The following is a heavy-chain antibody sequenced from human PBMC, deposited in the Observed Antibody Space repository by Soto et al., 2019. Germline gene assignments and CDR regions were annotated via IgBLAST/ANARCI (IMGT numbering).Heavy chain of an antibody. D-gene: IGHD6-19*01. CDR2: ISGSGGST. J-gene: IGHJ1*01. Sequence: GGALRVSCAASGFTFSGYAMSWVRQAPGKGLEWVSAISGSGGSTYYADSVNGRFTISRDNSKNTLYLQMNSLRAEDTAVYYCAKAKYSSGWMVYCGQGTLVTVSS. CDR1: GFTFSGYA. CDR3: AKAKYSSGWMVY. V-gene: IGHV3-23*01.